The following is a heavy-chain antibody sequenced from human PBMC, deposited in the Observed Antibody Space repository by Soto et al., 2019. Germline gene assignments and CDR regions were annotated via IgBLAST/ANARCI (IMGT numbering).Heavy chain of an antibody. J-gene: IGHJ4*02. D-gene: IGHD3-10*01. CDR2: ISPYNGKT. V-gene: IGHV1-18*01. Sequence: QVQLVQSGAEVKKPGASVRVSCKASGYTFKNYGISWVRQAPGQGLEWVAWISPYNGKTNYAQKFQGRVSVTIDTSTSTAYMELRSLRSDDTAVYFCARDYGSTRGIYSQGFGYWGQGARVTVSS. CDR1: GYTFKNYG. CDR3: ARDYGSTRGIYSQGFGY.